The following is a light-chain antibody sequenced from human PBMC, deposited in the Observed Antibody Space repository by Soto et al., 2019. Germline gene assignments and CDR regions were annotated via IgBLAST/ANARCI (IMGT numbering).Light chain of an antibody. Sequence: QSVLTQPPSASGSPGQSVTISCTGTSGDVGSRDYVSWYQQHPGEAPKLMIYEVTKRSSGVPDRFSGSKSGNTASLTVSGLQAEDEADYYCSSYAGSKYLVFGRGTKVTVL. CDR3: SSYAGSKYLV. CDR1: SGDVGSRDY. CDR2: EVT. J-gene: IGLJ3*02. V-gene: IGLV2-8*01.